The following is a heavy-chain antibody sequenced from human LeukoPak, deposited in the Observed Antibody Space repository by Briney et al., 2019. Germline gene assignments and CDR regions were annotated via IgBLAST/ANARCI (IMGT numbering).Heavy chain of an antibody. D-gene: IGHD3-10*01. CDR3: ARDRESYGSGSYFDY. CDR1: GGXFSSYA. J-gene: IGHJ4*02. Sequence: SVKVSCKASGGXFSSYAISWVRQAPGQGLEWMGGIIPIFGTANYAQKFQGRVTITADESTSTAYMELSSLRSEDTAVYYCARDRESYGSGSYFDYWGQGTLVTVSS. V-gene: IGHV1-69*13. CDR2: IIPIFGTA.